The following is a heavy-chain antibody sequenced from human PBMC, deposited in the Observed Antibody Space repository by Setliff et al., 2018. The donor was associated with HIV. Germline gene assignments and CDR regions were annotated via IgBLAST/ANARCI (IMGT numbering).Heavy chain of an antibody. CDR3: AKYWRASGTYVFDI. CDR2: IYSSGTT. D-gene: IGHD2-15*01. Sequence: PETLSLTCTVSGGPMSGYYWSWLRQSPVKGLEWIGYIYSSGTTNYNPSFKRRVSISLDTSRSQFSLMLSSVTAADTAIYYCAKYWRASGTYVFDIWGLGTMVTVSS. J-gene: IGHJ3*02. CDR1: GGPMSGYY. V-gene: IGHV4-4*08.